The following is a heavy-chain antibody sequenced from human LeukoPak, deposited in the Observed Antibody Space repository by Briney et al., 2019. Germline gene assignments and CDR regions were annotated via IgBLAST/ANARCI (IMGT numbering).Heavy chain of an antibody. CDR2: MNPNSGNT. CDR3: ARARPLPKPRYNWFDP. J-gene: IGHJ5*02. D-gene: IGHD5/OR15-5a*01. Sequence: ASVKVSCKASGYTFTSYDINWVRQATGQGLEWMGWMNPNSGNTGYAQKFQGRVTMTRNTSISTAYMELSSLRSEDTAVYYCARARPLPKPRYNWFDPWGQGTLVTVSS. V-gene: IGHV1-8*01. CDR1: GYTFTSYD.